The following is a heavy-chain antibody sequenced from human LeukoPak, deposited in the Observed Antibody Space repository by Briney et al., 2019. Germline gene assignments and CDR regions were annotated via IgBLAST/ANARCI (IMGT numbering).Heavy chain of an antibody. V-gene: IGHV3-30*18. J-gene: IGHJ4*02. Sequence: PGGSLRLSCAASGFTFSSYGMHWVRQAPGKGPEWVAVISYDGSNEYYADSVKGRFTISRDNSKNTLYLQMNSLRPEDTAVYYCAKPREGSSSWYAAGWGQGTLVTVSS. CDR1: GFTFSSYG. CDR3: AKPREGSSSWYAAG. CDR2: ISYDGSNE. D-gene: IGHD6-13*01.